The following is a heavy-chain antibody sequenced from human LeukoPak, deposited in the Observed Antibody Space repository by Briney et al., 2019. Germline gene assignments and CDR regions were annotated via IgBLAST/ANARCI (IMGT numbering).Heavy chain of an antibody. CDR1: GGSISSYY. D-gene: IGHD3-10*01. J-gene: IGHJ5*02. CDR3: ARHNRGSSTDWFHP. Sequence: SETLSLTCTASGGSISSYYWSWIRQPPGKGLEWIGHIYYSGSTNHNPSLKSRVTISVDTSKNQFSLKLSAVTAADTAVYYCARHNRGSSTDWFHPWGQGPLVPVSA. CDR2: IYYSGST. V-gene: IGHV4-59*08.